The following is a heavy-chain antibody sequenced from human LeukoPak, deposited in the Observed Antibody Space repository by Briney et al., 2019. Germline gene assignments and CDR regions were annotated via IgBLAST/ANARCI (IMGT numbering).Heavy chain of an antibody. CDR2: IYYSGST. CDR1: GGPISSGGYY. CDR3: AREFDFNYDYVWGSPVGRYFDY. D-gene: IGHD3-16*01. J-gene: IGHJ4*02. Sequence: SETLSLTCTVSGGPISSGGYYWSWIRQHPGKGLEWIGYIYYSGSTYYNPSLKSRVTISVDTSKNQFSLKLRSVTAADTAVYYCAREFDFNYDYVWGSPVGRYFDYWGQGTLVTVSS. V-gene: IGHV4-31*03.